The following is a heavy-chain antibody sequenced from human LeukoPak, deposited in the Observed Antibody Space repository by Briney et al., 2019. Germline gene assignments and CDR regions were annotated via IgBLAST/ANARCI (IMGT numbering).Heavy chain of an antibody. CDR1: GYTFTGYY. Sequence: GASVKVSCKASGYTFTGYYMHWVRQAPGQGLEWMGWINPNSGGTNYAQKFQGRVTMTRDTSISTAYMELSRLRSDDAAVYYCAVKMGYCSSTRCLTGFDYWGQGTLVTVSS. CDR2: INPNSGGT. CDR3: AVKMGYCSSTRCLTGFDY. V-gene: IGHV1-2*02. J-gene: IGHJ4*02. D-gene: IGHD2-2*01.